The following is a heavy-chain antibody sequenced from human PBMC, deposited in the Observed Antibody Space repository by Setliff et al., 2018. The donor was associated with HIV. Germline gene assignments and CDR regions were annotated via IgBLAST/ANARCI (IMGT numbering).Heavy chain of an antibody. V-gene: IGHV3-48*01. Sequence: PGGSLRLSFAASGFSFSDYILTWVRQAPGKGLEWVSYITLGSSTIFYADSVRGRFTISRDDAKSSVFLQMNNLRAEDTAVYYCSRWPFDYWGRGTLVTVSS. CDR2: ITLGSSTI. CDR1: GFSFSDYI. D-gene: IGHD5-12*01. CDR3: SRWPFDY. J-gene: IGHJ4*02.